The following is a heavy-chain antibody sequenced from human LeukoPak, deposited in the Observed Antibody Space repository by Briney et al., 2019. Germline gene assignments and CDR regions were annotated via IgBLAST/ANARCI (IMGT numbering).Heavy chain of an antibody. J-gene: IGHJ3*02. D-gene: IGHD5-18*01. V-gene: IGHV5-51*01. Sequence: GESLQISCKGSGYSFTSYWSGWVRQMPGKGLEWMGIIYPGDSDTTYSPSFQGQVTISADKSISTAYLQWSSLKASDTAMYYCASAYSYGNDAFDIWGQGTMVTVSS. CDR2: IYPGDSDT. CDR3: ASAYSYGNDAFDI. CDR1: GYSFTSYW.